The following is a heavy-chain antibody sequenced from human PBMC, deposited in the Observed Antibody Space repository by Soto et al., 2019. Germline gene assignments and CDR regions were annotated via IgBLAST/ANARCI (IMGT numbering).Heavy chain of an antibody. J-gene: IGHJ6*03. D-gene: IGHD2-2*01. CDR3: ARQWSDCSSTSCPPYYYYYYMDV. Sequence: PSETLSLTCTVSGGSISSSSYYWGWIRQPPGKGLEWIGSIYYSGGTYYNQSLKSRVTISVDTSKNQFSLKLSSVTAADTAVYYCARQWSDCSSTSCPPYYYYYYMDVWGKGTTVT. V-gene: IGHV4-39*01. CDR1: GGSISSSSYY. CDR2: IYYSGGT.